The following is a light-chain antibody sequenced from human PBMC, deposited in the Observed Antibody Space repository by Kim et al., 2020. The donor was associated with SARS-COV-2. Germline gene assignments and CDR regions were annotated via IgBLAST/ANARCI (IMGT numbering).Light chain of an antibody. CDR1: SSDVGGYND. CDR2: DVS. J-gene: IGLJ2*01. Sequence: QSITIACTGTSSDVGGYNDVSWYQQHPGKAPKLMIYDVSYRPSGVSDRFSGSKSGNTASLTISGLQAEDEADYYCSSYTSSSTYVVFGGGTQLTVL. CDR3: SSYTSSSTYVV. V-gene: IGLV2-14*03.